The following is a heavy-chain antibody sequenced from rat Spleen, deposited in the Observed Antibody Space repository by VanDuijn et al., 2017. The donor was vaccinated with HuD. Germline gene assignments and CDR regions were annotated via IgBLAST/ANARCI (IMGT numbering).Heavy chain of an antibody. CDR1: GFSFTNYG. Sequence: EVQLVESGGGLVQPGRSLKLSCVASGFSFTNYGMAWVRQAPTKGLEWVAYISYDGGSTYYRDSVKGRFTISRDNAKSTLYLQMDSLRSEDTATYYCAGSGTAHWGQGVMVTVSS. CDR2: ISYDGGST. V-gene: IGHV5-29*01. J-gene: IGHJ2*01. CDR3: AGSGTAH. D-gene: IGHD1-1*01.